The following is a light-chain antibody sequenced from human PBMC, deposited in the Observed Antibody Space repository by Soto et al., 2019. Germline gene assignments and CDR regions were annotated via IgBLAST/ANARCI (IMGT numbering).Light chain of an antibody. CDR1: SSDVGSYNL. CDR3: CSYAGSSTPYV. Sequence: ALTQPASVSRSPGHSITISCTGTSSDVGSYNLVSWYQQHPGKAPKLMIYEVSKRPSGVSNRFSGSKSGNTASLTISGLQAEDEADYYCCSYAGSSTPYVFGTGTKVTVL. CDR2: EVS. V-gene: IGLV2-23*02. J-gene: IGLJ1*01.